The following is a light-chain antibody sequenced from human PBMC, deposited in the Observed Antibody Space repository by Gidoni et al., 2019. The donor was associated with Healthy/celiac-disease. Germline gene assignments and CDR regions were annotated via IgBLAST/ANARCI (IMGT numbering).Light chain of an antibody. CDR2: GAS. CDR1: QSVSSN. Sequence: EIVMTQSAATLSVSPGERATLYCRASQSVSSNLAWYQQKPGQAPRLLIYGASTRATGVPAMFSGSVSGTEFTLTISSLQSEDFAVYYCQQYNRWPPYSFGQGAKLEIK. J-gene: IGKJ2*03. V-gene: IGKV3-15*01. CDR3: QQYNRWPPYS.